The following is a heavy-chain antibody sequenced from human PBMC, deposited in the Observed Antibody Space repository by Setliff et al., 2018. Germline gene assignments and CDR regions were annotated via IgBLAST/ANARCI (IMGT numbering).Heavy chain of an antibody. J-gene: IGHJ4*02. CDR2: IFYSGDT. D-gene: IGHD3-10*01. CDR1: GGSFSDYY. CDR3: ARDRTYYGSGTYTRWFDY. Sequence: SETLSLTCGASGGSFSDYYWSWIRHSPGKGLEWIGFIFYSGDTKSNPSLKSRVTMSVDTSKNQFSLKLSSVTAADTAVYYCARDRTYYGSGTYTRWFDYWGQGTLVTVSS. V-gene: IGHV4-59*01.